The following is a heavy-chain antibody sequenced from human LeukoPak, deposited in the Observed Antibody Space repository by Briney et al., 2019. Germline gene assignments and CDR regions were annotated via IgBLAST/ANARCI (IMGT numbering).Heavy chain of an antibody. CDR2: INHSGST. J-gene: IGHJ3*02. D-gene: IGHD4-11*01. V-gene: IGHV4-34*01. Sequence: SETLSLTCAVYGGSFSGYYWSWIRQPPGKGLEWIGEINHSGSTNYNPSLKSRVTISVDTSKNQFSLKLSSVTAADTAVYYCARHRISNFYAFDIWGQGTMVTVSS. CDR1: GGSFSGYY. CDR3: ARHRISNFYAFDI.